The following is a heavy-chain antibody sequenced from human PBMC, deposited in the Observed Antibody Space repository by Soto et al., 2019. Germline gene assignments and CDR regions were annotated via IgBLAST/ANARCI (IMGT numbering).Heavy chain of an antibody. CDR2: ISWNSGSI. D-gene: IGHD6-13*01. CDR3: AKDIELEAAADWGSYYFDY. CDR1: GFTFDDYA. V-gene: IGHV3-9*01. J-gene: IGHJ4*02. Sequence: GGSLRLSCAASGFTFDDYAMHWVRQAPGKGLEWVSGISWNSGSIGYADSVKGRFTISRDNAKNSLYLQMNSLRAEDTALYYCAKDIELEAAADWGSYYFDYWGQGTLVTVSS.